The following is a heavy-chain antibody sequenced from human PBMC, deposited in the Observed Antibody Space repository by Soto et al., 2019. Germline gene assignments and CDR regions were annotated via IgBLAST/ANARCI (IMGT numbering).Heavy chain of an antibody. V-gene: IGHV1-69*06. CDR1: GGTFSSYA. CDR2: IIPIFGTA. D-gene: IGHD3-9*01. J-gene: IGHJ3*02. CDR3: ARDNAYYDIFTGYPSRAFDI. Sequence: SVKVSCKASGGTFSSYAISWVRQAPGQGLEWMGGIIPIFGTANYAQKFQGRVTITADKSTSTAYMELSSLRSEDTAVYYCARDNAYYDIFTGYPSRAFDIWGQGTMVTVSS.